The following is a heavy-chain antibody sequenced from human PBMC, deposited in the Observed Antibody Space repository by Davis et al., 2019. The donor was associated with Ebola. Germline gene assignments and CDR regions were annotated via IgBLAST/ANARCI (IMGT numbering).Heavy chain of an antibody. CDR2: IYPGDSDT. D-gene: IGHD2/OR15-2a*01. CDR1: GYRFTNYW. J-gene: IGHJ4*02. CDR3: ARQESLYGSSDY. Sequence: GGSLKISCKGSGYRFTNYWIAWVRQMPGKGLEWMGIIYPGDSDTRYSPAFEGQVTISVDRSTNTAYLQWSSLKASDIAMYYCARQESLYGSSDYWGQGTLVTVSS. V-gene: IGHV5-51*01.